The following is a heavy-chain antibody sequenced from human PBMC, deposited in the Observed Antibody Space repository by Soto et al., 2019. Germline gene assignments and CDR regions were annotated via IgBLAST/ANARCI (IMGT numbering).Heavy chain of an antibody. CDR2: ISGSGGST. J-gene: IGHJ4*02. CDR1: GFTFSSYA. Sequence: EVQRLESGGGLVQPGGSLRLSCAASGFTFSSYAMSWVRQAPGQGLEWVSAISGSGGSTYYADSVKGRFTISRDNSKNTLYRQINSLRAGDTAVYYWAKEEICTSWQFDYWGQGVLVAVSS. V-gene: IGHV3-23*01. D-gene: IGHD6-13*01. CDR3: AKEEICTSWQFDY.